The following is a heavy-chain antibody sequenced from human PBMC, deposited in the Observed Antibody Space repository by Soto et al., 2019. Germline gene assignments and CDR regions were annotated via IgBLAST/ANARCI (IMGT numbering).Heavy chain of an antibody. CDR3: ARGIKGLPPSAFDI. V-gene: IGHV1-8*01. Sequence: ASVKVSCKASGYTFSNYDINWVRQATGQGLEWMGWLNPNTDKTGSAQKFQGRVTMTRNTSISTAYLELSGLRSDDAAVYYCARGIKGLPPSAFDIWGQGTRVTVSS. J-gene: IGHJ3*02. CDR2: LNPNTDKT. D-gene: IGHD5-12*01. CDR1: GYTFSNYD.